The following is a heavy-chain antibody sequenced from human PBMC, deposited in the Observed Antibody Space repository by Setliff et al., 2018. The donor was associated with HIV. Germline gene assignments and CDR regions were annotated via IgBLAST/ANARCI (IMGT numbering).Heavy chain of an antibody. Sequence: GGSLRLSCAASGFTFSGYSMNWVRQAPGKGLEWFSNIWTSSRISYGASVKGRFTISRDNAKNSLYLQMNSLRAEDTAVYYCAKDSGYEGDHYFDYWGQGTLVTVSS. CDR2: IWTSSRI. J-gene: IGHJ4*02. CDR1: GFTFSGYS. CDR3: AKDSGYEGDHYFDY. D-gene: IGHD5-12*01. V-gene: IGHV3-48*04.